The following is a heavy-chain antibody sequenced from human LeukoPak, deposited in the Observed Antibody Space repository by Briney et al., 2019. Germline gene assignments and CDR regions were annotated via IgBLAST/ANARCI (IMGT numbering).Heavy chain of an antibody. J-gene: IGHJ3*02. D-gene: IGHD1-1*01. CDR3: ARDRIIAAFKSQGYESAFDI. CDR1: GDSISSSHYY. V-gene: IGHV4-39*07. CDR2: IFYSGNT. Sequence: SSETLSLTCTASGDSISSSHYYWGWIRQPPGKGLEWIGSIFYSGNTYYNPSLKSRVTISVDTSKNQFSLKLRSVTAADTAVYYCARDRIIAAFKSQGYESAFDIWGQGTVVTVSS.